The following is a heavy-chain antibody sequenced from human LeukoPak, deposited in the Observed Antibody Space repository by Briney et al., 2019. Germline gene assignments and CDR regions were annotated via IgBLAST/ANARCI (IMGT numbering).Heavy chain of an antibody. CDR3: VRSEGNWNVFTFDY. J-gene: IGHJ4*02. CDR2: INPNSGGT. D-gene: IGHD1-1*01. Sequence: ASVKVSCKASGYTFTGYYMHWVRQAPGQGLEWMGRINPNSGGTNYAQKFQGRVTMTRDTSISTAYMELSRLRSDDMTVYYCVRSEGNWNVFTFDYWGQGTLVTVSS. V-gene: IGHV1-2*06. CDR1: GYTFTGYY.